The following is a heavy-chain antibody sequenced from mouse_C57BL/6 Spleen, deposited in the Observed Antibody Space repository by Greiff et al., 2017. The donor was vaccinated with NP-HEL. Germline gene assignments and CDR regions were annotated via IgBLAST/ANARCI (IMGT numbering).Heavy chain of an antibody. J-gene: IGHJ2*01. CDR3: ARGSSYNYFDY. Sequence: VKLMESGAELVRPGTSVKVSCKASGYAFTNYLIEWVKQRPGQGLEWIGVINPGSGGTNYNEKFKGKATLTADKSSSTAYMQLSSLTSEDSAVYFCARGSSYNYFDYWGQGTTLTVSS. CDR1: GYAFTNYL. V-gene: IGHV1-54*01. D-gene: IGHD1-1*01. CDR2: INPGSGGT.